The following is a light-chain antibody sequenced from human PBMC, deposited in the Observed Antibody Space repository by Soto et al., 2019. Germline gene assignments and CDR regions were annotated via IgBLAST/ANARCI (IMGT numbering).Light chain of an antibody. Sequence: EKVMTQSPASLSLSPGERATLSCGASQSVSSNLAWYQQKPGQAPRLLIYGASTRATGIPARFSGSGSGTEFTLTISSLQSEDSAVFYCQQYNNWPPTFGQGTRLENK. CDR3: QQYNNWPPT. CDR2: GAS. J-gene: IGKJ5*01. CDR1: QSVSSN. V-gene: IGKV3-15*01.